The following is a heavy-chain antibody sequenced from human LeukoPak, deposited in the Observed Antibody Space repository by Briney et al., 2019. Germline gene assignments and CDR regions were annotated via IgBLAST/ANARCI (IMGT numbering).Heavy chain of an antibody. V-gene: IGHV3-9*01. Sequence: GGSLRLSCTASGFTFDDYAMHWVRQAPGKGLEWVSGISWNRGSIGYADSVKGRFTISRDNAKNSLYLQMNSLRVEDTAVYYWARGEARGYDFRPQDHWGQGTLVSVSS. CDR2: ISWNRGSI. CDR3: ARGEARGYDFRPQDH. J-gene: IGHJ4*02. D-gene: IGHD3-3*01. CDR1: GFTFDDYA.